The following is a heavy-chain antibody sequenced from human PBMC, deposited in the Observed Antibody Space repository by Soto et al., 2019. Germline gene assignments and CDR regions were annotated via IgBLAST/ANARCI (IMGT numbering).Heavy chain of an antibody. CDR1: TLTRNG. CDR2: INDNAEGT. J-gene: IGHJ5*01. CDR3: AKTEEYAYGYDDGNWYPLSLDS. D-gene: IGHD5-18*01. V-gene: IGHV3-23*01. Sequence: TLTRNGESRARQAPGKGLEWVSAINDNAEGTWYAESMRGSFTMTRDDSMITLHLKMNCLKAEDTAVYYFAKTEEYAYGYDDGNWYPLSLDSWGQGTLVTVSS.